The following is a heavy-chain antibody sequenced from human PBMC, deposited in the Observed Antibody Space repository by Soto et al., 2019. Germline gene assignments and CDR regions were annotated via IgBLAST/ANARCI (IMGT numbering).Heavy chain of an antibody. CDR2: IFYSGST. Sequence: QVHLQESGPRLVKPSETLSLTCTVSGGSIINYYCSWIRQPPGRCLEWIGHIFYSGSTNYNPALKSRVTISVDTSKSQFSLKLSSVTAADTAVYYCAKDSGYNYGYFRWFDPWGQGTLVTVSS. J-gene: IGHJ5*02. D-gene: IGHD5-18*01. CDR1: GGSIINYY. CDR3: AKDSGYNYGYFRWFDP. V-gene: IGHV4-59*01.